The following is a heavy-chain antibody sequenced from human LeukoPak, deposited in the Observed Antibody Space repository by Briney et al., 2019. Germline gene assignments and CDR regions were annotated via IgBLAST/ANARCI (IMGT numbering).Heavy chain of an antibody. CDR3: ARGVDATRWFDP. V-gene: IGHV3-74*01. Sequence: GGSLRLSCSASGFTFSDYFMHWVRQAPGEGLVWVSRINGDGTTTIYADSVKGRFTISRDNAKNTLYLQMNSLRAEDTAIYSCARGVDATRWFDPWGQGTLVTVSS. D-gene: IGHD2-15*01. CDR1: GFTFSDYF. CDR2: INGDGTTT. J-gene: IGHJ5*02.